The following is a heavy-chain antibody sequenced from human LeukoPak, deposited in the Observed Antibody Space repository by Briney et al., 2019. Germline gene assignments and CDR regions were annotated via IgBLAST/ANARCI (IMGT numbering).Heavy chain of an antibody. CDR1: GYTFTSYG. V-gene: IGHV1-18*01. D-gene: IGHD3-10*01. CDR2: ISAYNGNT. Sequence: GASVKVTCKASGYTFTSYGTSWVRQAPGQGLEWMGWISAYNGNTNYAQKLQGRVTMTTDTSTSTAYMELRSLRSDDTAVYYCARGKAVLLWFGTYFDYWGQGTLVTVSS. J-gene: IGHJ4*02. CDR3: ARGKAVLLWFGTYFDY.